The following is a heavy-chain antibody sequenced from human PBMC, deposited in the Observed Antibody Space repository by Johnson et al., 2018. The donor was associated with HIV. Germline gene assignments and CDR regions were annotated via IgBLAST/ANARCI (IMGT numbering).Heavy chain of an antibody. CDR2: IYSGDTT. J-gene: IGHJ3*02. CDR3: TTPRPNWGWNAFDI. D-gene: IGHD7-27*01. CDR1: GFTVSSNY. V-gene: IGHV3-66*01. Sequence: VQLVESGGGMAQPGGSLRLSCAASGFTVSSNYMSWVRQAPGKGLEWVSVIYSGDTTYYADSVKGRFTISRDDSKNTLYLQMNSLKTEDTAVYYCTTPRPNWGWNAFDIWGQGTMVTVSS.